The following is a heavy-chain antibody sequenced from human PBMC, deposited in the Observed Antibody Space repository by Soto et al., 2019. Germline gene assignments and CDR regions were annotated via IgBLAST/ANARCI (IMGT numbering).Heavy chain of an antibody. CDR3: NRGVSSWYYYYYGMDV. V-gene: IGHV3-49*04. CDR2: IRSKAYGGTT. Sequence: GGSLRLSCTASGFTFGDYAMSWVRQAPGKGLEWVGFIRSKAYGGTTEYAASVKGRFTISRDDSKSIAYLQMNSLKTDDTAVYYCNRGVSSWYYYYYGMDVWGQGTTVTVSS. CDR1: GFTFGDYA. D-gene: IGHD6-13*01. J-gene: IGHJ6*02.